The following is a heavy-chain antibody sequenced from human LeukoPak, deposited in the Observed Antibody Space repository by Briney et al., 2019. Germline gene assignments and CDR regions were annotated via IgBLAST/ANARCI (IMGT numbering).Heavy chain of an antibody. CDR1: GYTFTSYD. CDR2: MNPNSGNT. CDR3: ARDGSYYGVDY. D-gene: IGHD4-17*01. Sequence: GASVKVSCKASGYTFTSYDINWVRQATGQGLEWMGWMNPNSGNTGYAQNFQGRVTITRNTSISTAYMELRSLRSDDTAVYYCARDGSYYGVDYWGQGTLVTVSS. V-gene: IGHV1-8*03. J-gene: IGHJ4*02.